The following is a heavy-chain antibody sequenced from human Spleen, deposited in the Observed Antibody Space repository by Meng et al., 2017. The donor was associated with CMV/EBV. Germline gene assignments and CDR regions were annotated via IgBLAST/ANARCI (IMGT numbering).Heavy chain of an antibody. CDR2: TYYRSKWYN. J-gene: IGHJ5*02. Sequence: QVQLQQSGPGLAKPSQPLSLTCALSGDSVSSNSAAWNWIRQSPSRGLEWLGRTYYRSKWYNDYAVSVKSRITINPDTSKNQFSLQLNSVTPEDTAVYYCARSGGIAASGWFDPWGQGTLVTVSS. D-gene: IGHD6-13*01. CDR1: GDSVSSNSAA. V-gene: IGHV6-1*01. CDR3: ARSGGIAASGWFDP.